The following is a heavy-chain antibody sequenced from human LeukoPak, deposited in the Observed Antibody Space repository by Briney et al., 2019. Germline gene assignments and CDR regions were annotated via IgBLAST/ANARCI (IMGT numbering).Heavy chain of an antibody. CDR3: ARGGLDSSSWYTYYYYYYMDV. J-gene: IGHJ6*03. V-gene: IGHV3-7*01. D-gene: IGHD6-13*01. CDR2: IKQDGSEK. CDR1: GFTFSSYA. Sequence: GGSLRLSCAASGFTFSSYAMHWVRQAPGKGLEWVANIKQDGSEKYYVDSVKGRFTISRDNAKNSLYLQMNSLRAEDTAVYYCARGGLDSSSWYTYYYYYYMDVWGKGTTVTVSS.